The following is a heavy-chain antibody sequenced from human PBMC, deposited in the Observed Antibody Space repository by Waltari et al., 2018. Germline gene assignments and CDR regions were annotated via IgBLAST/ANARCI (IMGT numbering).Heavy chain of an antibody. D-gene: IGHD4-17*01. V-gene: IGHV3-30*02. Sequence: QVQLVDSGGGEVQPGGSLRLSSAACGFTFSNYAMHWVRQAPGKGLEWVAFIRYDGSNKYYADSVKGRFTVSRDNSKNTLHLQMNSLRVEDTAVYYCAKGSTVTTIDYYYIDVWGKGTTVTVSS. CDR2: IRYDGSNK. J-gene: IGHJ6*03. CDR3: AKGSTVTTIDYYYIDV. CDR1: GFTFSNYA.